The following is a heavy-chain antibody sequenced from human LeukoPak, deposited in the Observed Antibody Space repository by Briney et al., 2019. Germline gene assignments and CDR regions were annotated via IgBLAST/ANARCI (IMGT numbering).Heavy chain of an antibody. V-gene: IGHV4-34*01. CDR3: ARGRSNYDILTGGRDYFDY. Sequence: SETLSLTCAVYGGSFRGYYWSWIRQPPGKGLEWIGEINHSGSTNYNPSLKSRVTISVDTSKNQFSLKLSSVTAADTAVYYCARGRSNYDILTGGRDYFDYWGQGTLVTVSS. CDR1: GGSFRGYY. D-gene: IGHD3-9*01. J-gene: IGHJ4*02. CDR2: INHSGST.